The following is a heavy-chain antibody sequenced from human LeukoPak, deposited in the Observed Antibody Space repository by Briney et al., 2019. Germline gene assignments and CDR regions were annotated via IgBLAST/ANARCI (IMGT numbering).Heavy chain of an antibody. CDR2: ISAYNGNT. V-gene: IGHV1-18*01. CDR3: ARDGYCSGGSCYSYYYYGMDV. D-gene: IGHD2-15*01. J-gene: IGHJ6*02. CDR1: GYTFTSYG. Sequence: ASVKVSCKASGYTFTSYGICWVRQAPGQGLEWMGWISAYNGNTNYAQKLQGRVTMTTDTSTSTAYMELRSLRSDGTAVYYCARDGYCSGGSCYSYYYYGMDVWGQGTTVTVSS.